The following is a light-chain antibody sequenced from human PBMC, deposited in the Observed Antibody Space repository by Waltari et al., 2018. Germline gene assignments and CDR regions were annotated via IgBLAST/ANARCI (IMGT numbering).Light chain of an antibody. Sequence: DNVLTQSPGTLSLSPGERATLSCRASQSIGNNYLAWYQQKPGQAPRLRIYAASSRATGIPDRFSGSGSGTDFTLTISRLEPEDFAVFYCHQYDRSPWTFGQGTKVEF. V-gene: IGKV3-20*01. J-gene: IGKJ1*01. CDR1: QSIGNNY. CDR3: HQYDRSPWT. CDR2: AAS.